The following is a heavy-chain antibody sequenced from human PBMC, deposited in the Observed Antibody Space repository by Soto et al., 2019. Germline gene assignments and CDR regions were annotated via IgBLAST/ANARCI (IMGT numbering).Heavy chain of an antibody. CDR3: ARGDSNGLSFWSGYKNGLDV. V-gene: IGHV1-8*01. Sequence: ASVKVSCKASGYTFSSYDINWVRQAAGQGLEWMGWMNPHSGNTGYAQKFQGRVTMTRDTSISTAYMELSSLRSEDTAVYYCARGDSNGLSFWSGYKNGLDVWGQGTTVTVSS. CDR1: GYTFSSYD. CDR2: MNPHSGNT. J-gene: IGHJ6*02. D-gene: IGHD3-3*01.